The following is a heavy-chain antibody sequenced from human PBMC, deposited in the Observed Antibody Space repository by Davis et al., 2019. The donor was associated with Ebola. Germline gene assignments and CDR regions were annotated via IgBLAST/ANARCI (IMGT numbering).Heavy chain of an antibody. CDR2: IRSKANSYAT. Sequence: PGGSLRLSCAASGFTFSGSAMHWVRQASGKGLEWVGRIRSKANSYATAYAASVKGRFTISRDDSKNTAYLQMNSLKTEDTAVYYCTRPLFKYYDFWSDYSGGYGMDVWGKGTTVTVSS. CDR1: GFTFSGSA. CDR3: TRPLFKYYDFWSDYSGGYGMDV. V-gene: IGHV3-73*01. J-gene: IGHJ6*04. D-gene: IGHD3-3*01.